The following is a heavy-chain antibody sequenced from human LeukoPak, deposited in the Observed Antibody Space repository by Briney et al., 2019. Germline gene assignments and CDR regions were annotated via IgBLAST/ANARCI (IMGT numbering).Heavy chain of an antibody. CDR1: GFTFSYYA. J-gene: IGHJ3*02. CDR2: ISGSGGST. Sequence: PGGSLRLSCAASGFTFSYYAMSWVRQAPGEGLEWVSAISGSGGSTYYADSVKGRFTISRDNSKNTLYLQMNSLRAEDTAVYYCAKGRYYYDSSDAFDIWGQGTMVTVSS. D-gene: IGHD3-22*01. V-gene: IGHV3-23*01. CDR3: AKGRYYYDSSDAFDI.